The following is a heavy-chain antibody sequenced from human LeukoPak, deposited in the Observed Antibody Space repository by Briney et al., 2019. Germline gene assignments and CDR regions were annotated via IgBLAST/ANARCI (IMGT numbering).Heavy chain of an antibody. V-gene: IGHV1-2*06. CDR3: ARTYYYGSGSFYY. J-gene: IGHJ4*02. Sequence: ASVKVSCKASGDTFTGYYMHWVRQAPGQGLEWMGRINPNSGGTNYAQKFQGRVTMTRDTSISTAYMELSRLRSDDTAVYYCARTYYYGSGSFYYWGQGTLVTVSS. D-gene: IGHD3-10*01. CDR2: INPNSGGT. CDR1: GDTFTGYY.